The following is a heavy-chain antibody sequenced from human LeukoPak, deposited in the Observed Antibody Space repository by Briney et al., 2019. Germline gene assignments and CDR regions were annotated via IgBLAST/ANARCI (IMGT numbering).Heavy chain of an antibody. CDR2: INHSGST. Sequence: SETLSLTCAVYGGSFSGYYWSWIRQPPGKGLEWIGEINHSGSTNYNPSLKSRVTISVDTSKNQCSLKLSSVTAADTAVYYCARGHSSSPLSGMDVWGQGTTVTVSS. CDR1: GGSFSGYY. CDR3: ARGHSSSPLSGMDV. D-gene: IGHD6-13*01. V-gene: IGHV4-34*01. J-gene: IGHJ6*02.